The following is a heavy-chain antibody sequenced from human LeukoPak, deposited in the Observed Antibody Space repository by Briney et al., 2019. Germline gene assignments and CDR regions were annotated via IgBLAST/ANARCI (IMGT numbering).Heavy chain of an antibody. CDR2: MNPNSGNT. Sequence: GASVKVSCKASGYTFTSYDINWVRQATGQGLEWMGWMNPNSGNTGYAQKFQGRVTITRNTSISTAYMELSSLRSEDTAVYYCARGSSSLRRGRWFDPWGQGTLVTVSS. CDR3: ARGSSSLRRGRWFDP. J-gene: IGHJ5*02. D-gene: IGHD6-13*01. V-gene: IGHV1-8*03. CDR1: GYTFTSYD.